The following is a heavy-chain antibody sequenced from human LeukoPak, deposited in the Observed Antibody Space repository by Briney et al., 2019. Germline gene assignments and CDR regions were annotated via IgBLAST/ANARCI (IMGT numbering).Heavy chain of an antibody. J-gene: IGHJ3*02. V-gene: IGHV4-61*02. D-gene: IGHD3-22*01. Sequence: SETLSLTCTVSGGSISSGSYYWSWIRQPAGKRLEWIGRIYTSGSTNYNPSLKSRVTISVDTSKNQFSLKLSSVTAADTAVYYCAREKKYYDSSGYDAFDIWGQGTMVTVSS. CDR3: AREKKYYDSSGYDAFDI. CDR2: IYTSGST. CDR1: GGSISSGSYY.